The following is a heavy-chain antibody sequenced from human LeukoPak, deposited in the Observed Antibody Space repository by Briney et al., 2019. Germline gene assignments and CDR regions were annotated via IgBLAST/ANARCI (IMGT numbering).Heavy chain of an antibody. J-gene: IGHJ5*02. D-gene: IGHD6-13*01. CDR2: INHIGST. V-gene: IGHV4-34*01. Sequence: PSETLSLTCAVYGGSFSGYYWSWIRQPPGKGLEWIGEINHIGSTNYNPSLKSRVTISVDTSKNQFSLKLSSVTAADTAVYYCARGLVKDSSSWYASWGQGTLVTVSS. CDR3: ARGLVKDSSSWYAS. CDR1: GGSFSGYY.